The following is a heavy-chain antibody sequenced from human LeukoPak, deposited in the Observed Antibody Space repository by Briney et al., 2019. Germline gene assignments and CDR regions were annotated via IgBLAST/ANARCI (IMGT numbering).Heavy chain of an antibody. CDR3: ARGPTPSYYYGSGSYYSLDY. CDR1: GFTFSSYW. D-gene: IGHD3-10*01. Sequence: SGGSLRLSCAASGFTFSSYWMTWVRQAPGKGLEWVANIKQDGSEKYYVDSVKGRFTISRDNTKNSLSLQMNSLRAEDTAVYYCARGPTPSYYYGSGSYYSLDYWGQGTLVTVSS. V-gene: IGHV3-7*01. J-gene: IGHJ4*02. CDR2: IKQDGSEK.